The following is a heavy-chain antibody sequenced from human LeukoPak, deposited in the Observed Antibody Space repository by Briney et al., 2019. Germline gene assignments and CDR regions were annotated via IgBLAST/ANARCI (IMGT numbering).Heavy chain of an antibody. D-gene: IGHD2-2*01. CDR2: ISSSSYI. V-gene: IGHV3-21*01. Sequence: PGGSLRLSCAASGFTFSSYSMNWVPQAPGKGLEWVSSISSSSYIYYADSVKGRFTISRDNAKNSLYLQMNSLRAEDTAVYYCARDEGVVVPAASLAFDIWGQGTMVTVSS. CDR1: GFTFSSYS. CDR3: ARDEGVVVPAASLAFDI. J-gene: IGHJ3*02.